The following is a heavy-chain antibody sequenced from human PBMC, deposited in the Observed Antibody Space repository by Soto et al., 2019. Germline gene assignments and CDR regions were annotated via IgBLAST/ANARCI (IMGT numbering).Heavy chain of an antibody. Sequence: SETLSLTCSVSGGTISGYYWTWIRQPDGKGLEWIGRIYSSGNTKYNPSLQSRVTMSLDTYNNQFYLRLTSVTAADTDVYYCARGQRFSDWFDPWGQGTLVTVSS. CDR2: IYSSGNT. J-gene: IGHJ5*02. V-gene: IGHV4-4*07. CDR1: GGTISGYY. D-gene: IGHD3-3*01. CDR3: ARGQRFSDWFDP.